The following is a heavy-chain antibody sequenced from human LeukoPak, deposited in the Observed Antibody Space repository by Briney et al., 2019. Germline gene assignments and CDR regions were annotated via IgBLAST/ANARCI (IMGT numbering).Heavy chain of an antibody. CDR3: ARASLEAGAYDILTGYYTPHDAFDI. CDR2: IYTSGST. J-gene: IGHJ3*02. Sequence: SETLSLTCTVSGGSISSYYWSWIRQPAGKGLEWIGRIYTSGSTNYNPSLKSRVTMSVDTSKNQFSLKLSSVTAADTAVYYCARASLEAGAYDILTGYYTPHDAFDIWGQGTMVTVSS. CDR1: GGSISSYY. D-gene: IGHD3-9*01. V-gene: IGHV4-4*07.